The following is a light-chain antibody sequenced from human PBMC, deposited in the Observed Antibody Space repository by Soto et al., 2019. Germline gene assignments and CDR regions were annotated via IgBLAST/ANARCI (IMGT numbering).Light chain of an antibody. CDR3: CSYAGSFTWV. CDR1: SSDVESDNV. CDR2: EVT. J-gene: IGLJ3*02. V-gene: IGLV2-23*02. Sequence: QSALTQPASVSGSPGQTITISCTGASSDVESDNVVSWYQQHPGKAPKLIIYEVTKRPSGISNRFSGSKSGNTASLTISGLQAEDEAEYYCCSYAGSFTWVFGGGTKLTVL.